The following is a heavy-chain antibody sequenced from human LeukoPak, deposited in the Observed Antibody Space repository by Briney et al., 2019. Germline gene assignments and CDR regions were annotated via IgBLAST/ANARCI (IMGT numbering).Heavy chain of an antibody. CDR3: AREDSDFGVSKFDY. D-gene: IGHD3-3*01. Sequence: SETLSLTCAVYGGSFSGYYWSWIRQPPGKGLEWIGEINHSGSTNYNPSLKSRVTISVDTSKNQFSLKLSSVTAADTAVYYCAREDSDFGVSKFDYWGQGTLVTVSS. CDR2: INHSGST. J-gene: IGHJ4*02. V-gene: IGHV4-34*01. CDR1: GGSFSGYY.